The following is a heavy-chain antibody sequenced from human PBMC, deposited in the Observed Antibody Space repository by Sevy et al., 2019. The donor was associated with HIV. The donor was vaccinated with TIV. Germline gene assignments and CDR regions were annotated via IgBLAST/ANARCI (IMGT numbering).Heavy chain of an antibody. CDR2: INSDGSST. CDR1: GITLTPYW. Sequence: GGSLRLSCAASGITLTPYWMHWVRQVPGKGLVWVSRINSDGSSTSYAESVKGRFTISRDNGKNTLYLQMKSLRVEDAAVYFCSRGVYYYDMRGHQEPGDYWGQGVLVTVSS. J-gene: IGHJ4*02. V-gene: IGHV3-74*01. CDR3: SRGVYYYDMRGHQEPGDY. D-gene: IGHD3-22*01.